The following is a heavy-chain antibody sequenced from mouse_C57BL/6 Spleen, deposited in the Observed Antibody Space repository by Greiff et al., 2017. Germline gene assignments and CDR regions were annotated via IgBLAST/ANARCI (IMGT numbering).Heavy chain of an antibody. CDR3: ARSSLRSYYYAMDY. V-gene: IGHV2-2*01. D-gene: IGHD1-1*01. Sequence: QVQLQQSGPGLVQPSQSLSITCTVSGFSLTSYGVHWVRQSPGKGLEWLGVIWRGGSTDYNAAFISRLSISKDNSKSQVFFKMNSLQADDTAIYYCARSSLRSYYYAMDYWGQGTSVTVSS. J-gene: IGHJ4*01. CDR2: IWRGGST. CDR1: GFSLTSYG.